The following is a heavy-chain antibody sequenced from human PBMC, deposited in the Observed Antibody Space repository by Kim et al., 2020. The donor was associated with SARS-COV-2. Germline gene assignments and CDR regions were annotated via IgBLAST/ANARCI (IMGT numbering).Heavy chain of an antibody. V-gene: IGHV4-4*02. D-gene: IGHD5-18*01. CDR3: ASSPHTATLYGMDV. Sequence: SETLSLTCAVSGGSISSSNWWSWVRQPPGKVLEWIGEIYHSGSTNYNPSLKSRVTISVDKSKNQFSLKLSSVTAADTAVYYCASSPHTATLYGMDVWGQGTTVTVSS. CDR2: IYHSGST. CDR1: GGSISSSNW. J-gene: IGHJ6*02.